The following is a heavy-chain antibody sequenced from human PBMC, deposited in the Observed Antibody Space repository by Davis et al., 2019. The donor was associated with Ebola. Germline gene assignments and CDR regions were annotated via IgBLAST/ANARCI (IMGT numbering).Heavy chain of an antibody. CDR3: ARGLVVIANWWFDP. V-gene: IGHV4-59*08. CDR2: MFNGGST. Sequence: MPSETLSLTCTVSGGSISNYYWTWIRQPPGKGLEWIGYMFNGGSTNYNPSLKSRVTISLDTSKNQFYLRLTSVTAADTAVYYCARGLVVIANWWFDPWGQGTLVTVSS. D-gene: IGHD2-21*01. J-gene: IGHJ5*02. CDR1: GGSISNYY.